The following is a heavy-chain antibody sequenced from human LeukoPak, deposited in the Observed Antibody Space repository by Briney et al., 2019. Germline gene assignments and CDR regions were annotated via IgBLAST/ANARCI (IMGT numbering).Heavy chain of an antibody. V-gene: IGHV5-51*01. CDR1: EYSFTNYW. J-gene: IGHJ5*02. D-gene: IGHD6-13*01. CDR2: IYPGDSDT. Sequence: GESLKISCKGSEYSFTNYWIGWIRQMPGKGLEWMGIIYPGDSDTRYSPSFQGQVTISADTSINTAYLQWISLKASDTAMYYCARHPIAAGGAYNWFDPWGQGTLVTVSS. CDR3: ARHPIAAGGAYNWFDP.